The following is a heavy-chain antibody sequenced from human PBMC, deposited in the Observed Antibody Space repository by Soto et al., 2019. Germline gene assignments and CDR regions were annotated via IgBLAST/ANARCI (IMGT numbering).Heavy chain of an antibody. V-gene: IGHV3-48*01. D-gene: IGHD5-12*01. CDR3: ARDRPIVATNFDY. CDR1: GFTFSSYS. CDR2: ISSSSSTI. J-gene: IGHJ4*02. Sequence: GGSLRLSCAASGFTFSSYSMNWVRQAPGKGLEWVSYISSSSSTIYYADSVKGRFTISRDNAKNSLYLQMNSLRAEDTAVYYCARDRPIVATNFDYWGQGTLVTVSS.